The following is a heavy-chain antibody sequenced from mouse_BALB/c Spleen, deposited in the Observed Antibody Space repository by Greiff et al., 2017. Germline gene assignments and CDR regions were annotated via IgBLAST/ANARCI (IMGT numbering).Heavy chain of an antibody. CDR1: GYTFTSYW. D-gene: IGHD2-10*02. J-gene: IGHJ2*01. CDR3: TREYGNYFYFDY. Sequence: DVKLQESGTVLARPGASVKMSCKASGYTFTSYWMHWVKQRPGQGLEWIGAIYPGNSDTSYNQKFKGKAKLTAVTSTSTAYMELSSLTNEDSAVYYCTREYGNYFYFDYWGQGTTLTVSS. CDR2: IYPGNSDT. V-gene: IGHV1-5*01.